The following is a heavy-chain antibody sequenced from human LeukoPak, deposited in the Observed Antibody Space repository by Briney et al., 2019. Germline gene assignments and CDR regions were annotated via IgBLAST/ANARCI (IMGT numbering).Heavy chain of an antibody. CDR1: GGSDSTSSFY. CDR2: IYASGST. V-gene: IGHV4-4*09. CDR3: ARGRGGITTY. D-gene: IGHD3-16*01. Sequence: SETLSLTCTVSGGSDSTSSFYWSWIRQPPGKGLELIGYIYASGSTNYNPSLKSRVSISFDTSKNQFSLKLSSVTAADTALYYCARGRGGITTYWGQGTLVTVSS. J-gene: IGHJ4*02.